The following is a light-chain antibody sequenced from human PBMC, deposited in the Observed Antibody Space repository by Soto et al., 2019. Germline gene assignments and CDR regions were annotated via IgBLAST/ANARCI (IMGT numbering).Light chain of an antibody. CDR3: QQYNNWPRAT. J-gene: IGKJ4*01. Sequence: IVMTQSPATLSVSPGERATLSCRASQSINSNLAWYQQKPGQAPRLLMFRASIRATGFPARFSGSGSGTEFNITISSLQSEDSAIYYCQQYNNWPRATFAGGTQVDIK. CDR2: RAS. V-gene: IGKV3-15*01. CDR1: QSINSN.